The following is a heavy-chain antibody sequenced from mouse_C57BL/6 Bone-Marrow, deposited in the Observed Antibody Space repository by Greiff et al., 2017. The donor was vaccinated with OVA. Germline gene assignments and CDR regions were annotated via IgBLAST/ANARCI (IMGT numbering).Heavy chain of an antibody. J-gene: IGHJ3*01. CDR1: GFTFSSYA. Sequence: EVKLEESGEGLVKPGGSLKLSCAASGFTFSSYAMSWVRQTPEKRLEWVAYISSGGDYIYYADTVKGRFTISRDNARNTLYLQMSSLKSEDTAMYYCTRGDYYGSSYGFAYWGQGTLVTVSA. D-gene: IGHD1-1*01. CDR2: ISSGGDYI. CDR3: TRGDYYGSSYGFAY. V-gene: IGHV5S21*01.